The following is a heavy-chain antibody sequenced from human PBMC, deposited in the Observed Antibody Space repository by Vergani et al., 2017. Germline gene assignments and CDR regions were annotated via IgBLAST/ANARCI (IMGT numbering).Heavy chain of an antibody. CDR1: GFTFSSAW. J-gene: IGHJ4*02. Sequence: EVQLVESGGGLVQPGGSLRLSCAASGFTFSSAWMSWVRQAPGKGLEWVARMRPKTDGETTDYAAPVKGRFTISRDDSKNTLYLQMNSLKTEDTAVYYCNTPTKCELSYSCEYGGKGTLVTVS. V-gene: IGHV3-15*01. CDR2: MRPKTDGETT. D-gene: IGHD3-10*01. CDR3: NTPTKCELSYSCEY.